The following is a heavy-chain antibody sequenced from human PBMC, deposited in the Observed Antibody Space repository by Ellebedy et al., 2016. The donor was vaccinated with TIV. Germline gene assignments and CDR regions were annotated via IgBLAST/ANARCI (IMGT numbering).Heavy chain of an antibody. Sequence: GESLKISCAASGFTFSSYSMNWVRQAPGKGLEWVSSSSSSSYYIYYADPVKGRFTFSRDNAKNSLYLQMNSLRAEDTAVYYCARDLDYYYGMDVWGQGTTVTVSS. CDR3: ARDLDYYYGMDV. CDR2: SSSSSYYI. J-gene: IGHJ6*02. V-gene: IGHV3-21*01. CDR1: GFTFSSYS.